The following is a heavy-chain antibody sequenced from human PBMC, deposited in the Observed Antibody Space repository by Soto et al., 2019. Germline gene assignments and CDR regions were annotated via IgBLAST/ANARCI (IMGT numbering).Heavy chain of an antibody. CDR2: ISSSGSPM. Sequence: PGGSLRLSCAASGFTFSSYEMNWVRQAPGKGLEWVSYISSSGSPMSYADSVKGRFTISRDNAKNSLYLQMNSLRAEDTAVYYCATNSSGWSYFDYWGQGTLVTVSS. J-gene: IGHJ4*02. CDR1: GFTFSSYE. CDR3: ATNSSGWSYFDY. V-gene: IGHV3-48*03. D-gene: IGHD6-19*01.